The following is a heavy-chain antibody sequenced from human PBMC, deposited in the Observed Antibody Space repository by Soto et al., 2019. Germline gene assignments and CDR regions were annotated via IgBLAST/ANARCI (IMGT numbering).Heavy chain of an antibody. Sequence: EVQLVESGGDLAKPGGSLRLSCAVSGFTFSYAWMNWLRQAPGKGLEWAGRIKSKTDGGTTDYAAPLKGRSTISRADSRNMVFLQMNSPGTEDTAVYYSATGTADLLYWGQGTRVTVSS. V-gene: IGHV3-15*07. D-gene: IGHD3-10*01. CDR1: GFTFSYAW. J-gene: IGHJ4*02. CDR2: IKSKTDGGTT. CDR3: ATGTADLLY.